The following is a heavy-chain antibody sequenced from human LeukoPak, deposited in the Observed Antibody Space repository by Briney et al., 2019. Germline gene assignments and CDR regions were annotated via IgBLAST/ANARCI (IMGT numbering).Heavy chain of an antibody. D-gene: IGHD5-18*01. CDR3: ASAGRGYSYGLLFDY. J-gene: IGHJ4*02. CDR1: GFTVSSNY. V-gene: IGHV3-53*05. Sequence: GGSLRLSCAASGFTVSSNYMSWVRQAPGKGLEWVSVIYSGGSTYYADSVKGRFTISRENSKNTLYLQMNRLRAEDTAVYYCASAGRGYSYGLLFDYCSQGSLVTVSS. CDR2: IYSGGST.